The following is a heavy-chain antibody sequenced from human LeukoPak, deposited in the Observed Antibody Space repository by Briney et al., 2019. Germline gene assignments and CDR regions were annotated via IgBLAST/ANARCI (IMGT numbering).Heavy chain of an antibody. CDR1: GYTFTSYY. Sequence: GASVKVSCKASGYTFTSYYMHWVRQAPGQGLEWMGIINPSGGSTSYAQKFQGRVTMTRDTSTSTVYMELSSLRSEDTAVYYCARGHDSSGYHLALFDYWGQGTLVTVSS. CDR2: INPSGGST. D-gene: IGHD3-22*01. CDR3: ARGHDSSGYHLALFDY. J-gene: IGHJ4*02. V-gene: IGHV1-46*01.